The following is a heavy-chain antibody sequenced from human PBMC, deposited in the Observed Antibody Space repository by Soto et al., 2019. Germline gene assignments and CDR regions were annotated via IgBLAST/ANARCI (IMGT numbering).Heavy chain of an antibody. CDR1: GVSVSSGNYY. J-gene: IGHJ4*02. D-gene: IGHD6-13*01. CDR3: ARDPKYSSRWYFFDC. V-gene: IGHV4-61*01. Sequence: QVQLQESGPGLVKPSETLSLTCSVSGVSVSSGNYYWSWIRQPPGKGLEWIGYVYNSGTTNYNPSLKSRVTISVDTSKNQFSLKLSSVTAADTAVYYCARDPKYSSRWYFFDCWGQGTLVTVSS. CDR2: VYNSGTT.